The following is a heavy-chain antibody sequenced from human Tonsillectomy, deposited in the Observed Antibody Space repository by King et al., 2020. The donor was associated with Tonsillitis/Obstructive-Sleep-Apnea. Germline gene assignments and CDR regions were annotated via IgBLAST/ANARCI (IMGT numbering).Heavy chain of an antibody. CDR3: AGEQAGRGHFDY. D-gene: IGHD1-1*01. V-gene: IGHV4-31*01. J-gene: IGHJ4*02. CDR1: GVSISSDGYY. Sequence: VQLQESGPGLVKPSQTLSLTCTVSGVSISSDGYYWNWIRQHPEKGLEWIGYIHNSGNTLYNPSLKSLVFISLDTSKNQFSRNLNYVTAADSAGYYCAGEQAGRGHFDYWGQGTLVTVSS. CDR2: IHNSGNT.